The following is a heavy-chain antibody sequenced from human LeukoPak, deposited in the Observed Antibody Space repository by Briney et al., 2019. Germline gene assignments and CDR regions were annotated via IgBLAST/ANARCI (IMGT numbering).Heavy chain of an antibody. Sequence: GASVKVSCKASGYTFTSYDINWVRRATGQGLEWMGWMNPNSGNTGYAQKFQGRVTMTRNTSMSTAYMELSSLRSEDTAVYYCARAMVRGVTPPGYWGQGTLVTVSS. CDR3: ARAMVRGVTPPGY. CDR2: MNPNSGNT. V-gene: IGHV1-8*01. D-gene: IGHD3-10*01. CDR1: GYTFTSYD. J-gene: IGHJ4*02.